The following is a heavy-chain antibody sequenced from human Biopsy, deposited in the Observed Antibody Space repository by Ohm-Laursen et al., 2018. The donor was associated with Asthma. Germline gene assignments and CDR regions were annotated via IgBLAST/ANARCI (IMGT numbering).Heavy chain of an antibody. D-gene: IGHD5-12*01. Sequence: SLRLSCTASGFMFRSFGMHWVRQAPGKGLEWVAVLSYDGNHKFYEDYVKGRFTISRGNSKNTLYLQMNSLRTEDTAVYYCAKRRGYNGHDNDYWGQGTLVNVSS. CDR2: LSYDGNHK. CDR1: GFMFRSFG. J-gene: IGHJ4*02. CDR3: AKRRGYNGHDNDY. V-gene: IGHV3-30*18.